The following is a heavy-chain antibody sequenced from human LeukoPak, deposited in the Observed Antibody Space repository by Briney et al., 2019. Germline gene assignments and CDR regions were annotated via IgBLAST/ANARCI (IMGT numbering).Heavy chain of an antibody. J-gene: IGHJ4*02. CDR2: INPSGGST. CDR3: ARRIAVADYFDY. V-gene: IGHV1-46*03. Sequence: ASVKVSCKASGYTFTSYYMHWVRQAPGQGLEWMGIINPSGGSTSYAQKFQGRVTMTRDTSTSTVYMELSSLRSEDTAVYYCARRIAVADYFDYWGQGTLVTASS. CDR1: GYTFTSYY. D-gene: IGHD6-19*01.